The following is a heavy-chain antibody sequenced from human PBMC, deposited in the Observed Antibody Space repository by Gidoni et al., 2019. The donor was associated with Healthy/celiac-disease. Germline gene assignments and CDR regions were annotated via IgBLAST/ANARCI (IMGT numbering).Heavy chain of an antibody. D-gene: IGHD2-2*01. CDR1: GFTFSSYA. CDR2: ISYDGSNK. J-gene: IGHJ6*02. Sequence: QVQLVESGGGVVQPGRSLRLSCAASGFTFSSYAMHWVRQAPGKGLEWVAVISYDGSNKYYADSVKGRFTISRDNSKNTLYLQMNSLRAEDTAVYYCAGWYQLLYYYGMDVWGQGTTVTVSS. CDR3: AGWYQLLYYYGMDV. V-gene: IGHV3-30-3*01.